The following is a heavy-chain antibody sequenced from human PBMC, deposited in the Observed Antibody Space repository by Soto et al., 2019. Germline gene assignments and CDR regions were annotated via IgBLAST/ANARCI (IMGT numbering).Heavy chain of an antibody. D-gene: IGHD3-9*01. Sequence: GASVKVSCKASGYTFTRYAMHWVRQAPGQRLEWMGWINAGNGNTKYSQKFQGRVTITRDTSISTAYMELSRLRSDDTAVYYCARDKGPYDILGFDPWGQGTLVTVSS. CDR2: INAGNGNT. V-gene: IGHV1-3*01. J-gene: IGHJ5*02. CDR1: GYTFTRYA. CDR3: ARDKGPYDILGFDP.